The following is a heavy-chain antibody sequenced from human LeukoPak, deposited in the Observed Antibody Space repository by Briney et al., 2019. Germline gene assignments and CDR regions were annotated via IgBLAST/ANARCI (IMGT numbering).Heavy chain of an antibody. J-gene: IGHJ6*02. CDR2: ISWNSGSI. Sequence: GGSLRLSCAASGFTFDDYAMHWVRQAPGKGLEWVSGISWNSGSIGCADSVKGRFTISRDNAKNSLYLQMNSLRAEDTALYYCAKSRYYYGMDVWGQGTTVTVSS. CDR3: AKSRYYYGMDV. CDR1: GFTFDDYA. V-gene: IGHV3-9*01.